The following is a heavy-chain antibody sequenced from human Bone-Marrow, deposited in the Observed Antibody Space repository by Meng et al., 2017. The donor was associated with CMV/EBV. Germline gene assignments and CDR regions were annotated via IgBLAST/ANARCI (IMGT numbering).Heavy chain of an antibody. Sequence: ESLKISCAASGFTFSSYWMHWVRQAPGKGLEWVSSISSSSSYIYYADSVKGRFTISRDNAKNSLYLQMNSLRAEDTAVYYCATTQYYDFWSGPRRFDPWGQGTLVTVSS. CDR3: ATTQYYDFWSGPRRFDP. J-gene: IGHJ5*02. D-gene: IGHD3-3*01. CDR1: GFTFSSYW. V-gene: IGHV3-21*01. CDR2: ISSSSSYI.